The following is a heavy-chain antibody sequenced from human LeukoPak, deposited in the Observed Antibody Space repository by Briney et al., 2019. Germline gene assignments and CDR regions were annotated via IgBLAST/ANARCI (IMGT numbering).Heavy chain of an antibody. CDR2: ISYDGSNK. D-gene: IGHD3-22*01. CDR3: ARGLKGGELSGLGY. V-gene: IGHV3-30-3*01. J-gene: IGHJ4*02. Sequence: GGSLRLPCAASGFTFSSYAMHWVRQAPGKGLEWVAVISYDGSNKYYADSVKGRFTISRDNSKNTLYLQMNSLRAEDTAVYYCARGLKGGELSGLGYWGQGTLVTVSS. CDR1: GFTFSSYA.